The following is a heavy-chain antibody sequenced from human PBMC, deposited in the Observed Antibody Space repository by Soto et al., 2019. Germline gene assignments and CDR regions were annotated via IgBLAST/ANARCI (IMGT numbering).Heavy chain of an antibody. CDR1: GYTFTGYY. Sequence: ASVKVSCKASGYTFTGYYMHWVRQAPGQGLEWMGWINPNSGGTNYAQKFQGWVTMTRDTSISTAYMELSRLRSEDTAGYYCTREGGYDILTGSIIGDGIFQHWGQGTLVTVSS. D-gene: IGHD3-9*01. CDR2: INPNSGGT. V-gene: IGHV1-2*04. J-gene: IGHJ1*01. CDR3: TREGGYDILTGSIIGDGIFQH.